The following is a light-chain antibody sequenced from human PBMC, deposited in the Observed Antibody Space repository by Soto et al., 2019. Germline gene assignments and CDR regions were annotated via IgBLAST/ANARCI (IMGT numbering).Light chain of an antibody. CDR3: QQYGSAPFT. CDR1: QSVSSY. V-gene: IGKV3-20*01. J-gene: IGKJ3*01. CDR2: DAS. Sequence: EVVMTQSPATLSVSPGEGVTLSCRASQSVSSYLAWYQQKPGQAPRLLIYDASNRATGIPARFSGSGSGTDFTLTISRLEPEDFAVYYCQQYGSAPFTFGPGTKVDIK.